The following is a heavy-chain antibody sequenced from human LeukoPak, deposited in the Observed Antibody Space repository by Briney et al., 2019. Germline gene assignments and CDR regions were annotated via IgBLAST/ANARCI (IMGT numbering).Heavy chain of an antibody. J-gene: IGHJ3*02. CDR2: ISYDGSNK. CDR3: AREAVLRYFDWSRTNDAFDI. Sequence: PGGSLRLSCAASGFTFSSYAMHWVRQAPGKGLEWVAVISYDGSNKYYADSVKGRFTISRDNSKNTLYLQMNSLRAEDTAVYYCAREAVLRYFDWSRTNDAFDIWGQGTMVTVSS. CDR1: GFTFSSYA. D-gene: IGHD3-9*01. V-gene: IGHV3-30-3*01.